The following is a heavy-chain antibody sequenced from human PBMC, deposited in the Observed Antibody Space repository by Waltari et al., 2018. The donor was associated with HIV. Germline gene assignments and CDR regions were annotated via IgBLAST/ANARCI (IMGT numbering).Heavy chain of an antibody. V-gene: IGHV4-59*01. D-gene: IGHD2-2*01. CDR3: ARAGGVPALPRGYGMDA. Sequence: QVQLQESGPGLVKPSETLSLPCTVSGGSISSYYWSWLRQPPGKGLEWIGYIYYSGGTSCNPSLKSGVTIAVDTATNQFSLKLSSVTAADTAGYCCARAGGVPALPRGYGMDAWGQGTTVTVSS. CDR2: IYYSGGT. CDR1: GGSISSYY. J-gene: IGHJ6*02.